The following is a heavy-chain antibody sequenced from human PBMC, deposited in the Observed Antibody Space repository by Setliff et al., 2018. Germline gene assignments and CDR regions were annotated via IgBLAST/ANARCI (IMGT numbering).Heavy chain of an antibody. V-gene: IGHV1-18*01. D-gene: IGHD3-22*01. CDR3: ARINFYVSSGYYYAPEL. J-gene: IGHJ4*02. CDR1: GFAFTDYG. Sequence: ASVKVSCKSSGFAFTDYGITWVRQVPGQGLEWMGWINNYNFNTQYAQKFQGRVTVTTDTSTTTAYMELRSLRADDTAVYYCARINFYVSSGYYYAPELWGQGTTVTVS. CDR2: INNYNFNT.